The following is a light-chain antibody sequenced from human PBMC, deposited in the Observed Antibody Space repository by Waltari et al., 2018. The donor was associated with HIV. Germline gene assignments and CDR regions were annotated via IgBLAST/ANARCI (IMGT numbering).Light chain of an antibody. V-gene: IGLV1-47*01. CDR1: SSNTGSND. Sequence: QSVLTQPPSASGTPGQTVTIPCSGNSSNTGSNDSFWYQHLPGAAPKLLMYRNDQRPSGVPVRFSGSKSGTSASLAISGPRSEDEADYTCATWDDSLSGVVFGGGTKLNVL. CDR3: ATWDDSLSGVV. J-gene: IGLJ2*01. CDR2: RND.